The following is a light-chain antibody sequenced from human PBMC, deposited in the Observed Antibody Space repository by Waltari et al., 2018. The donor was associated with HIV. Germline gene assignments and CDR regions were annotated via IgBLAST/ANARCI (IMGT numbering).Light chain of an antibody. CDR2: EVS. CDR3: SSYTSSSTV. J-gene: IGLJ2*01. Sequence: QSALTQPASVSGSPGQSITISCTGTSSDVGGYNYVSWYQQHPGKAPKLMIYEVSKRPSGFSDRFSGSTSGNTAYLTISGLQAEDEADYYCSSYTSSSTVFGGGTKLTVL. V-gene: IGLV2-14*01. CDR1: SSDVGGYNY.